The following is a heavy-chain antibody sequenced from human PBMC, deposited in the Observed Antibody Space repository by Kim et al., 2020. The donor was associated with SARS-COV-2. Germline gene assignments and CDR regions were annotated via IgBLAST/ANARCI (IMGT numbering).Heavy chain of an antibody. CDR1: GFTFDDYG. V-gene: IGHV3-20*04. CDR3: ARAPRGYYNALDV. Sequence: GGSLRLSCAASGFTFDDYGMTWVRQAPGKGLEWVSEINWNGASTRYGDAVMGRFTISRDNAKKSLFLQMNSLRAEDTALYYCARAPRGYYNALDVWGPGT. D-gene: IGHD3-10*01. CDR2: INWNGAST. J-gene: IGHJ6*02.